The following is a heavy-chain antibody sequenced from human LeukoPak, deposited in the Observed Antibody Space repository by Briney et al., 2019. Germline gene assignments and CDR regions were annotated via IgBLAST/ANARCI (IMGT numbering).Heavy chain of an antibody. CDR1: GGTFSSYA. V-gene: IGHV1-69*13. CDR2: IIPIFGTA. D-gene: IGHD4-17*01. Sequence: ASVKVSCKASGGTFSSYAISWVRQAPGQGLEWMGGIIPIFGTASYAQKFQGRVTITADESTSTAYMELSSLRSEDTAVYYCARVRYTVTTTDVRFDPWGQGSLVTVSS. CDR3: ARVRYTVTTTDVRFDP. J-gene: IGHJ5*02.